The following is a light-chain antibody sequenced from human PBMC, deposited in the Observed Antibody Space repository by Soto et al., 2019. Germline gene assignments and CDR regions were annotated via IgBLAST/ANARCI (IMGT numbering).Light chain of an antibody. Sequence: QSALTQPPSASGSPGQSVTISCTGTSSDVGAYNYVSWYQQHPGKAPKLMIYEVSKRPSGVPDRFPGSKSGNTASLTVSGLQAEDEADYYCSSYAGSNNLVFGGGTKLTVL. CDR2: EVS. CDR3: SSYAGSNNLV. J-gene: IGLJ2*01. CDR1: SSDVGAYNY. V-gene: IGLV2-8*01.